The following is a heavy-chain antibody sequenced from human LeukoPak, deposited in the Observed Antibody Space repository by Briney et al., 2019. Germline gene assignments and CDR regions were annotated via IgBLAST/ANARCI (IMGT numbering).Heavy chain of an antibody. Sequence: GGSLRLSCAASGFTFSSYAMHWVRQAPGKGREGGAVLSYDGSSRYNTDSVKGRFTISRDNSKNTLYLQMTTLRAEDTAVFYSARAAHRGFSFDYWGQGTLVTVSS. CDR2: LSYDGSSR. CDR3: ARAAHRGFSFDY. CDR1: GFTFSSYA. J-gene: IGHJ4*02. D-gene: IGHD3-10*01. V-gene: IGHV3-30*04.